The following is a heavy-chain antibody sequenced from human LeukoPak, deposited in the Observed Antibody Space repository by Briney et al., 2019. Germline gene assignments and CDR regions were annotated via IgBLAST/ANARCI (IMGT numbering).Heavy chain of an antibody. D-gene: IGHD4-17*01. Sequence: SETLSLTCTVSGCSISSYYWSWIRQPPGKGLEWIGYIYYSGSTNYNPSLKSRVTISVDTSNNQFSLKLSSVTAADTAVYYCARVGDYVYWGQGTLVTVSS. CDR3: ARVGDYVY. CDR2: IYYSGST. V-gene: IGHV4-59*01. CDR1: GCSISSYY. J-gene: IGHJ4*02.